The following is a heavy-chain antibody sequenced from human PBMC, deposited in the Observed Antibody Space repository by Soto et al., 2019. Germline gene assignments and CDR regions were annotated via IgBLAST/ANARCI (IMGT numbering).Heavy chain of an antibody. J-gene: IGHJ4*02. CDR3: ARDEGIRGFDS. V-gene: IGHV1-18*04. Sequence: VQSGDEVKKSGASVKVSCKASGYTFSNYGISWVRQAPGQGLEWMGWISGYNGLTAYAQNVQGRVTMTIDTPPRTVFMELTSLRSNDTAVYYCARDEGIRGFDSWGQGTLVTVSS. CDR1: GYTFSNYG. D-gene: IGHD3-10*01. CDR2: ISGYNGLT.